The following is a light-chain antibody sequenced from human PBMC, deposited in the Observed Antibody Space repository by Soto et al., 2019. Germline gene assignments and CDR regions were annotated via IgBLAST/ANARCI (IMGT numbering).Light chain of an antibody. CDR2: YPS. CDR1: QSLFFSVNKINY. V-gene: IGKV4-1*01. Sequence: DIVMTQSPDSLAVSLGERATIHCKSSQSLFFSVNKINYLAWYQQKPGQPPKLLIHYPSTRASGVPDRFSGSGSGTDFTLTISRLQAEDFAVYYCQQYGSSGTFGQGTKVDIK. CDR3: QQYGSSGT. J-gene: IGKJ1*01.